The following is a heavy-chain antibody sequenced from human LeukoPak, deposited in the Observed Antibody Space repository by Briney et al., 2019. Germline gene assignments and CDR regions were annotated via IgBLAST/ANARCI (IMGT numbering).Heavy chain of an antibody. J-gene: IGHJ3*02. CDR2: IYYSGST. CDR3: VRGLYYDILTGYRNNDAFDI. Sequence: PSETLSLTCTVSGGSISGYYWNWIRQPPGKGLEWIGYIYYSGSTNYNPSLKSRVTISVDTSKNQFSLKLSAVTAADTAVYYCVRGLYYDILTGYRNNDAFDIWGQGTMVTVSS. CDR1: GGSISGYY. V-gene: IGHV4-59*01. D-gene: IGHD3-9*01.